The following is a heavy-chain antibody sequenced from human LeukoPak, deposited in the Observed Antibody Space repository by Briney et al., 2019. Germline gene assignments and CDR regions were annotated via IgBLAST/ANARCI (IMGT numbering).Heavy chain of an antibody. V-gene: IGHV1-46*01. J-gene: IGHJ4*02. Sequence: GASVKVSCTASGYTFTSYYLHWVRQAPGQGLEWMGIINPSGSSSSYAQKFQGRVTLTWDTSTSTVYVELSSLRSDDTALYYCAREGGCSSMSCYTFDYWGQGTLVTVSS. CDR3: AREGGCSSMSCYTFDY. CDR1: GYTFTSYY. CDR2: INPSGSSS. D-gene: IGHD2-2*02.